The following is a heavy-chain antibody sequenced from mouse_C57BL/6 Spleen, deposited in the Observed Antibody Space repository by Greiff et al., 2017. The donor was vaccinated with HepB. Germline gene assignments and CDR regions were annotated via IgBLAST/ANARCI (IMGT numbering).Heavy chain of an antibody. V-gene: IGHV1-72*01. CDR2: IDPNSGGT. J-gene: IGHJ2*01. D-gene: IGHD1-1*01. CDR1: GYTFTSYW. Sequence: VQLQQPGAELVKPGASVKLSCKASGYTFTSYWMHWVKQRPGRGLEWIGRIDPNSGGTKYNEKFKSKATLTVDKPSSTAYMQLSSLTSEDSAVYDCARGYYGSSYHFDYWGQGTTLTVSS. CDR3: ARGYYGSSYHFDY.